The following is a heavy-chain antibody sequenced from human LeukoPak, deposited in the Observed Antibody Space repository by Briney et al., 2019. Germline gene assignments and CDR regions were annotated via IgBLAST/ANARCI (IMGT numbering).Heavy chain of an antibody. V-gene: IGHV1-46*01. CDR3: ARDQDYPLPRFDS. CDR1: GYTFITYY. Sequence: GASVKVPCTASGYTFITYYMHWVRQAPGQGLEWMGIIDPSGGSTTYAQKFQGRVTVTRDRSTSTVYMELNSLRSDDTAVYYCARDQDYPLPRFDSWGQGTLVTVSS. J-gene: IGHJ4*02. D-gene: IGHD4-11*01. CDR2: IDPSGGST.